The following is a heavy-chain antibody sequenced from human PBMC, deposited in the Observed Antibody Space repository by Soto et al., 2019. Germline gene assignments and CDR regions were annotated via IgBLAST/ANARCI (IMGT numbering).Heavy chain of an antibody. CDR3: AKGSYTNYTWFDP. D-gene: IGHD4-4*01. V-gene: IGHV3-23*01. Sequence: EVQLLESGGGLVQPGGSLRLSCAASGFTFSSHAMSWVRPAPGKGLEWVSSMSGSGDNTYHADSVKGRFTASRDNSKYTRYLQMNSLRVEETAVYYYAKGSYTNYTWFDPWGQGTLVTVSS. J-gene: IGHJ5*02. CDR1: GFTFSSHA. CDR2: MSGSGDNT.